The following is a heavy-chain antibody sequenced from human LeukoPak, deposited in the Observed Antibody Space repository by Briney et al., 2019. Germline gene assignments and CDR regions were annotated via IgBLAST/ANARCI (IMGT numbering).Heavy chain of an antibody. CDR1: GFAFDEHG. CDR2: INWSGGST. D-gene: IGHD2-2*01. CDR3: ARAPITSPFYFDY. Sequence: GGSLRLSCTASGFAFDEHGMSWVRQVPGKGLEWVSGINWSGGSTGYADPLRGRFTISRDNAKNSLYLQMDSLRAEDTALYYCARAPITSPFYFDYWGQGTLVPVSS. J-gene: IGHJ4*02. V-gene: IGHV3-20*04.